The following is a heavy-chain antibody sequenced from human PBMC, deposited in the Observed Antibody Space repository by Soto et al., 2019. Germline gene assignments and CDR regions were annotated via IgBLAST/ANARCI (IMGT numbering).Heavy chain of an antibody. CDR2: ISYDGSNK. J-gene: IGHJ5*02. CDR1: GFTFSTYG. Sequence: QVQLVESGGGVVQPGRSLRLSCAASGFTFSTYGMHWVRQAPGKGLEWVAVISYDGSNKYYADSVKGRFTISRDNSKNTLYLQMNSLRAEDMAVYYCAKYGSGRKPNWYNWFDPWGQGTLVTVSS. D-gene: IGHD3-10*01. CDR3: AKYGSGRKPNWYNWFDP. V-gene: IGHV3-30*18.